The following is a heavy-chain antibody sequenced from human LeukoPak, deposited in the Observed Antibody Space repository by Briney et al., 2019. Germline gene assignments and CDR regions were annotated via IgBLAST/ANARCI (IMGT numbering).Heavy chain of an antibody. CDR2: ISYDGGNK. D-gene: IGHD4-17*01. CDR1: GFTFSSYC. CDR3: AKLGGTVTPFSALDY. Sequence: GRSLRLSCAASGFTFSSYCMHWVRQAPGKGLEWVAVISYDGGNKYYADSVKGRFTISRDNSKNTLYLQMNSLRAEDTAVYYCAKLGGTVTPFSALDYWGQGTLVTVSS. J-gene: IGHJ4*02. V-gene: IGHV3-30*18.